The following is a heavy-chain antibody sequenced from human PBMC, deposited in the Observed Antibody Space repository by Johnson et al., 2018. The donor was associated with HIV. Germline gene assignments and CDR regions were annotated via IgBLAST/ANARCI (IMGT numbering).Heavy chain of an antibody. V-gene: IGHV3-15*01. D-gene: IGHD3-10*01. J-gene: IGHJ3*02. CDR1: GFTFTNAW. CDR2: VKSKTDGGTI. CDR3: TTDWEYYYGAGRLDAFDM. Sequence: VQLVESGGGLLKPGGSLRLSCAASGFTFTNAWMTWIRQAPGKGLEWVGRVKSKTDGGTIDYAAPVKGRFTISRDDSKNTLYLQMNSLKAEDTAMYYCTTDWEYYYGAGRLDAFDMWGQGTMVTVSS.